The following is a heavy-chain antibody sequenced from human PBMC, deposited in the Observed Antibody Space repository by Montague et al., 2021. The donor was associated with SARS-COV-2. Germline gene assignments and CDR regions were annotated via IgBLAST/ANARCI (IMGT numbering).Heavy chain of an antibody. Sequence: SLSLSCADSGFTFSSYAMHWVRQDPGKGLEWVAVISYDESNKYCADSVKGRFTISRDNSKNTLYLQMNSLRAEDTAVYYCATQAPGTPDAFDVWGQGTMVTVSS. D-gene: IGHD6-13*01. CDR3: ATQAPGTPDAFDV. CDR2: ISYDESNK. V-gene: IGHV3-30*04. J-gene: IGHJ3*01. CDR1: GFTFSSYA.